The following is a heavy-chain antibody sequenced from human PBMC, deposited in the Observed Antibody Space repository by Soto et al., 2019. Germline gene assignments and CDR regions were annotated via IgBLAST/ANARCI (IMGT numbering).Heavy chain of an antibody. D-gene: IGHD1-26*01. CDR1: GFSLTTTGVG. CDR2: VFWDDGE. V-gene: IGHV2-5*02. CDR3: TQTYGSGSWGWYFHS. Sequence: QITLRESGPSLVKPTETLTLTCTFSGFSLTTTGVGVGWIRQPPGKALEWLAVVFWDDGERYSPSLKSRVTNAKDTSKNQVALTMTNMDPVDTATYYWTQTYGSGSWGWYFHSWGQGTLVTVSS. J-gene: IGHJ4*02.